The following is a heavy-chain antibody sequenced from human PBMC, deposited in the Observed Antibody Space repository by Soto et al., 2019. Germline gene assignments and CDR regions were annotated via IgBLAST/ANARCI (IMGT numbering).Heavy chain of an antibody. CDR1: GFSFQTYA. V-gene: IGHV3-33*06. Sequence: GGSLRLSCAASGFSFQTYAMHWVRQAPGKGLEWVALIWYDGSNENYADSVRGRFTISRDNSKDTLYLQMNSLRAEDTAVYFCAKEGIYSTSSRGWLDPWGQGTLVTVSS. CDR2: IWYDGSNE. D-gene: IGHD6-6*01. CDR3: AKEGIYSTSSRGWLDP. J-gene: IGHJ5*02.